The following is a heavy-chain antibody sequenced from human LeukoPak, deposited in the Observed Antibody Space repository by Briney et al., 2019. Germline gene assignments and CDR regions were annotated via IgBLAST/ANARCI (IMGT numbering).Heavy chain of an antibody. CDR2: INHSGST. CDR1: GGSISSYY. V-gene: IGHV4-34*01. Sequence: SETLSLTCTVSGGSISSYYWSWIRQPPGKGLEWIGEINHSGSTNYNPSLKSRVTISVDTSKNQFSLKLSSVTAADTAVYYCARGGQGYSSSWYYFDYWGQGTLVTVSS. J-gene: IGHJ4*02. D-gene: IGHD6-13*01. CDR3: ARGGQGYSSSWYYFDY.